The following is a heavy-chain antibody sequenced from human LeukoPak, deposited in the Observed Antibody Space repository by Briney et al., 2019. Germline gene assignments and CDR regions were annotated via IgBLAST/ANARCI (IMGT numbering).Heavy chain of an antibody. J-gene: IGHJ5*02. V-gene: IGHV1-3*01. CDR2: INAGNDNT. CDR3: ARDLGYCTGGTCYPNWFDP. CDR1: GYTFTSYA. D-gene: IGHD2-15*01. Sequence: WGAVTVSCKGSGYTFTSYAMHWVRQAPGQRLEWMGWINAGNDNTKYSQKFQGRVTITRDTSASTAYMELSSLRSEDTAVYYCARDLGYCTGGTCYPNWFDPWGQGTLVTVSS.